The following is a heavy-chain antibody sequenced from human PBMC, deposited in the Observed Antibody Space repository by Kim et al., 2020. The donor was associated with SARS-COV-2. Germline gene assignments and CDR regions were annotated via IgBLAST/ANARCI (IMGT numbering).Heavy chain of an antibody. Sequence: SETLSLTCAVYGGSFSGYYWSWIRQPPGKGLEWIGEINHSGSTNYNPSLKSRVTISVDTSKNQFSLKLSSVTAADTAVYYCARGRARGLRGYKAVGDVWGQGTTVTVSS. CDR3: ARGRARGLRGYKAVGDV. J-gene: IGHJ6*02. CDR1: GGSFSGYY. D-gene: IGHD5-18*01. V-gene: IGHV4-34*01. CDR2: INHSGST.